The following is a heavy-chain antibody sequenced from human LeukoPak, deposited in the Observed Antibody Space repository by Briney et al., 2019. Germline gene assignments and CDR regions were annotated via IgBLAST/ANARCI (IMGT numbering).Heavy chain of an antibody. Sequence: GGSLRLSCAASGFTFSSYGMHWVRQAPGKGLEWVAFIRYDGSNKYYADSAKGRFTISRDNSKNTLYLQMNSLRAEDTAVYYCAKGEETGWFDPWGQGTLVTVSS. V-gene: IGHV3-30*02. CDR3: AKGEETGWFDP. J-gene: IGHJ5*02. CDR2: IRYDGSNK. CDR1: GFTFSSYG.